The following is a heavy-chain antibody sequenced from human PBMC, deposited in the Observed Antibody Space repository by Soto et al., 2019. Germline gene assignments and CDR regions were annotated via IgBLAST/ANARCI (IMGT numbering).Heavy chain of an antibody. CDR3: AKFYYGDYSYYSYGMDV. CDR2: ISGSGDST. CDR1: GFTFSSYA. J-gene: IGHJ6*02. Sequence: EVQVLESGGGLVQPGGSLRLSCAASGFTFSSYAMSWVRQAPGKGLEWVSAISGSGDSTRYADSVQGRFTISRDTSKHTLYLQMNSLRAEDTAVYYCAKFYYGDYSYYSYGMDVWGRGTTVTVSS. V-gene: IGHV3-23*01. D-gene: IGHD4-17*01.